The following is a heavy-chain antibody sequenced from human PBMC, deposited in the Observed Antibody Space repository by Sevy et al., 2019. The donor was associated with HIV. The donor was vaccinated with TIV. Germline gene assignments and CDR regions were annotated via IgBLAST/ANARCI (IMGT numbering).Heavy chain of an antibody. V-gene: IGHV1-69*13. CDR2: IIPIFGTA. Sequence: ASLKVSCKASGGTFSSYAISWVRQAPGQGLEWMGGIIPIFGTANYAQKFQGRVTITADESTSTAYMELSSLRSEDTAVYYCARDLSYYDSSGYYFGYWGQGTLVTVSS. CDR1: GGTFSSYA. D-gene: IGHD3-22*01. CDR3: ARDLSYYDSSGYYFGY. J-gene: IGHJ4*02.